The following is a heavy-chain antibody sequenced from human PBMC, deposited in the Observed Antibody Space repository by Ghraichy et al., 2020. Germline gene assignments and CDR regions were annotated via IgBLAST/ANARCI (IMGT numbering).Heavy chain of an antibody. Sequence: SETLSLTCTVSGGSISSGGYYWSWIRQHPGKGLEWIGYIYYSGSTYYNPSLKSRVTISVDTSKNQFSLKLSSVTAADTAVYYCARGADGSSTSWGQGTLVTVSS. J-gene: IGHJ4*02. CDR1: GGSISSGGYY. V-gene: IGHV4-31*03. CDR2: IYYSGST. D-gene: IGHD2-2*01. CDR3: ARGADGSSTS.